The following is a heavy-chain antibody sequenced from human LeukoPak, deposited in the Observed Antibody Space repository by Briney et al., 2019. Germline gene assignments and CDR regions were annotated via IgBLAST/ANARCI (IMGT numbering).Heavy chain of an antibody. D-gene: IGHD6-19*01. CDR3: ARQRTDLYSGGWINWFDP. J-gene: IGHJ5*02. CDR1: GGSISSSSYY. V-gene: IGHV4-39*01. CDR2: IYYSGST. Sequence: PSETLSLTCTVSGGSISSSSYYWGWIRQPPGKGLEWIGSIYYSGSTYYNPSLKSRVTISVDTSKNQFSLKLSSVTAADTAVYYCARQRTDLYSGGWINWFDPWGQGTLVTVSS.